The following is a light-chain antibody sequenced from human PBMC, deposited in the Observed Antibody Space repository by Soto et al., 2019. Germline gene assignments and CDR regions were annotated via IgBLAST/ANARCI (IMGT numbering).Light chain of an antibody. Sequence: QSALTQPASVSGSPGQSITISCTGTSSDVGGYNYVSWYQQHPGKAPKLMIYDVSNRPSGVSNRFSGSKSGNPASLTISGLQAEDEADYYCGSYTSSSTYWVFGGGTKLTVL. CDR1: SSDVGGYNY. J-gene: IGLJ3*02. V-gene: IGLV2-14*01. CDR3: GSYTSSSTYWV. CDR2: DVS.